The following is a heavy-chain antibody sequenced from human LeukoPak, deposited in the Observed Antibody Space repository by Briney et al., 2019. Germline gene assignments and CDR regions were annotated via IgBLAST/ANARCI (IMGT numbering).Heavy chain of an antibody. D-gene: IGHD6-19*01. V-gene: IGHV1-2*02. CDR1: GYTFTGYY. Sequence: ASVKVSCKASGYTFTGYYMHWVRQVPGQGLEWMGWINPNSGGTNYAQKFQGRVTMTRDTSISTAYMELSRLRSDDTAVYYCAREPNSGRYRARDAFDIWGQGTMVTVSS. CDR2: INPNSGGT. J-gene: IGHJ3*02. CDR3: AREPNSGRYRARDAFDI.